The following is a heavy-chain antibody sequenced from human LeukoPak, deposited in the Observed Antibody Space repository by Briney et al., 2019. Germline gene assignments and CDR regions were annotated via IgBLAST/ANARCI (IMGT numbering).Heavy chain of an antibody. V-gene: IGHV3-9*01. CDR2: ISWNSGSI. CDR1: GFTFDDYA. D-gene: IGHD6-6*01. CDR3: AKDKGEQLALDY. Sequence: GRSLRLSCAASGFTFDDYAMHWVRQAPGKGLEWASGISWNSGSIGYADSVKGRFTISRDNAKNSLYLQMNSLRAEDTALYYCAKDKGEQLALDYWGQGTLVTVSS. J-gene: IGHJ4*02.